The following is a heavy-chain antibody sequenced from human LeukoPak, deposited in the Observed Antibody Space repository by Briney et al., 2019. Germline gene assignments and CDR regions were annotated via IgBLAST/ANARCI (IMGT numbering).Heavy chain of an antibody. J-gene: IGHJ6*02. D-gene: IGHD1-26*01. Sequence: SQTLSLTCAVYGGSFSGYYWSWIRQPPGKGLEWIGEINHSGSTNYNPSLKSRVTISVDTSKNQFSLKLSSVTAADTAVYYCARGPSGSYPRRYYYYGMDVWGQGTTVTVSS. CDR3: ARGPSGSYPRRYYYYGMDV. CDR2: INHSGST. CDR1: GGSFSGYY. V-gene: IGHV4-34*01.